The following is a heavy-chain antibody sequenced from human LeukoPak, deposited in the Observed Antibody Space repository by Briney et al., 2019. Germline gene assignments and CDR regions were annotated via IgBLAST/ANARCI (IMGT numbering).Heavy chain of an antibody. CDR3: ASRGQLLSYYYGMDV. Sequence: GGSLRLSCAASVFTFSSYWVHWVRQAPGKGLVWVSRIIGDGSSTNYADSVKGRFTISRDNAKKTLYLQMNSLRAEDTAVYYCASRGQLLSYYYGMDVWGQGTTVTVSS. J-gene: IGHJ6*02. D-gene: IGHD2-2*01. V-gene: IGHV3-74*01. CDR1: VFTFSSYW. CDR2: IIGDGSST.